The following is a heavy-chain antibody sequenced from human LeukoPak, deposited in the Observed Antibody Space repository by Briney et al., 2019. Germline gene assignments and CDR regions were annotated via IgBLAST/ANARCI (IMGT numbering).Heavy chain of an antibody. Sequence: PGRSLRHSCVASGFTFSNYGMHWVRQAPGQGLEWVAVIYYDGSNKYYADSVKGRFTISRDNSKNTVYLQMNSLTAEDTAVYSCARGSSSSGYYYFDYWGQGTLVTVSS. D-gene: IGHD6-19*01. CDR3: ARGSSSSGYYYFDY. CDR2: IYYDGSNK. J-gene: IGHJ4*02. CDR1: GFTFSNYG. V-gene: IGHV3-33*01.